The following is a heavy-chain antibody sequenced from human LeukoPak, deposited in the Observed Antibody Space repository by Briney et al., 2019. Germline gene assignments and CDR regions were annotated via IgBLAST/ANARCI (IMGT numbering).Heavy chain of an antibody. D-gene: IGHD6-19*01. CDR1: GDSFSSNSAA. CDR3: AREDGIAVAGTDYYYGMDV. Sequence: QTLSLTCAVSGDSFSSNSAARDWLRQSPSRGLEWLGSTYYRCKWYNDYAVSVKSRITINPDTSKNQFSLQLNSVTPEDTAVYYCAREDGIAVAGTDYYYGMDVWGQGTTVTVSS. J-gene: IGHJ6*02. CDR2: TYYRCKWYN. V-gene: IGHV6-1*01.